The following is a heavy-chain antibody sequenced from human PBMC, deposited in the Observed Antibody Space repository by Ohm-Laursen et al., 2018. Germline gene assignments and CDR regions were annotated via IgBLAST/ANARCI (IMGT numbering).Heavy chain of an antibody. Sequence: SLRLSCAASGFTFSNYAMNWVRQAPGKGLEWVAYMKLGGIEKYYLDSVKGRFTISRDNTKNSLHLQMNSLRTEDTAVYYCARIGDLDDFWSGPDAFDIWGQGTMVTVSS. V-gene: IGHV3-7*01. D-gene: IGHD3-3*01. J-gene: IGHJ3*02. CDR2: MKLGGIEK. CDR1: GFTFSNYA. CDR3: ARIGDLDDFWSGPDAFDI.